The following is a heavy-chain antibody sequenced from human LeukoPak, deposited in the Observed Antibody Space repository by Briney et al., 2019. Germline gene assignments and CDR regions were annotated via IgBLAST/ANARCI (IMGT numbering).Heavy chain of an antibody. D-gene: IGHD3-16*01. J-gene: IGHJ4*02. CDR3: AKGITNLKMYYFDY. V-gene: IGHV3-30*04. CDR2: ISYGGSNK. CDR1: GFTFSSYA. Sequence: GALRLSCAASGFTFSSYAMHWVRQAPGKGLEWVAVISYGGSNKYYADSVKGRFTISRDNSKNTLYLQMNSLRAEDTAVYYCAKGITNLKMYYFDYWGQGTLVTVSS.